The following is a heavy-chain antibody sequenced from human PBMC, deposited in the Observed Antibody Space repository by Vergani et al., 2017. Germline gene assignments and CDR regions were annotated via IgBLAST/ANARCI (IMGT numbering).Heavy chain of an antibody. Sequence: QVQLVQSGAAVKKPGASVKVSCKASGYTFTGYYMHWVRPAPGQGLEWMGWINPDSGGTNDAQKFKGRGTMTRDTSISTAYMELSRLRSDDTAVYDCASCIAAAGHFDYWGQGTLVTVSS. CDR1: GYTFTGYY. J-gene: IGHJ4*02. V-gene: IGHV1-2*02. CDR2: INPDSGGT. D-gene: IGHD6-13*01. CDR3: ASCIAAAGHFDY.